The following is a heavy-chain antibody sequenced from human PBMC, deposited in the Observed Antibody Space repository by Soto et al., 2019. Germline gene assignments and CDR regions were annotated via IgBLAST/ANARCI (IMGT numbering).Heavy chain of an antibody. Sequence: QVQLVESGGGVVQPGKSLRLSCEASGFTFSSYAMHWVRQAPGKGLEWVAIISFEGSIRFYADSVKGRFTISRDNSKNTVFLQKNSLTTEDTAGYHCVRYKDPEYYGSVRYRFDFWCQGSLVTVSP. CDR2: ISFEGSIR. CDR3: VRYKDPEYYGSVRYRFDF. CDR1: GFTFSSYA. D-gene: IGHD3-16*02. J-gene: IGHJ4*02. V-gene: IGHV3-30-3*01.